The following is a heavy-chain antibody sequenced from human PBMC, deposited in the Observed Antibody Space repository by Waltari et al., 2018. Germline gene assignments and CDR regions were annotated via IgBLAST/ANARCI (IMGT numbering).Heavy chain of an antibody. CDR1: GFTFASHA. CDR2: ISGSGGST. V-gene: IGHV3-23*04. Sequence: ELQLVESGGGLVQPGGYLRLSCAASGFTFASHAMTWVLQAPGKGLEWVSGISGSGGSTYYADSVKGRFTISRDNSESTLYLQMNSLRAEDTAVYYCAKSGLQSSGFGYFFDYWGQGTLVTVSA. CDR3: AKSGLQSSGFGYFFDY. J-gene: IGHJ4*02. D-gene: IGHD3-3*01.